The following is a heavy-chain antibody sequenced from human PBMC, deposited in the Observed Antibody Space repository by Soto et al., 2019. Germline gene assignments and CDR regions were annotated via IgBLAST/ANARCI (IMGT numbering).Heavy chain of an antibody. V-gene: IGHV4-34*01. CDR2: INHSGTI. Sequence: ETLSLTCAVYGGSFSGYYWTWIRQPPGKGLEWIGEINHSGTINLTPSLKSRLTISLDTSKKHFSLKLSSVTDADTAAYYCARADRTLVTSYSLDVWGQGTTVTV. D-gene: IGHD2-21*02. CDR3: ARADRTLVTSYSLDV. CDR1: GGSFSGYY. J-gene: IGHJ6*02.